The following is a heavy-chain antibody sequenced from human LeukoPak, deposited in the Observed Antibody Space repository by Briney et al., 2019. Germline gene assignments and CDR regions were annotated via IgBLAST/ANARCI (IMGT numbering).Heavy chain of an antibody. CDR1: GFTFSSYS. J-gene: IGHJ4*02. CDR2: ISSSSSTI. CDR3: ARDRTAYSYGTLFDY. Sequence: TGGSLRLSCAASGFTFSSYSMNWVRQAPGKGLEWVSYISSSSSTIYYADSVKGRFTISRDNSRNTLYLQMNSLRAEDTAVYYCARDRTAYSYGTLFDYWGQGTLVTVSS. V-gene: IGHV3-48*01. D-gene: IGHD5-12*01.